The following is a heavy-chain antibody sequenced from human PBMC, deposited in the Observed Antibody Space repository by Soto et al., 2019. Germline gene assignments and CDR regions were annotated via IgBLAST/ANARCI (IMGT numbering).Heavy chain of an antibody. Sequence: SETLSLTCTVSGGSISSGGYYWSWIRQHPGKGLEWIGYIYYSGSTYYNPSLKSRVTISVDTSKNQFSLKLSSVTAADTAVYYCARVREGYYGSGSYYKTVIDYWGQGTLVTGLL. CDR1: GGSISSGGYY. CDR3: ARVREGYYGSGSYYKTVIDY. CDR2: IYYSGST. D-gene: IGHD3-10*01. V-gene: IGHV4-31*03. J-gene: IGHJ4*02.